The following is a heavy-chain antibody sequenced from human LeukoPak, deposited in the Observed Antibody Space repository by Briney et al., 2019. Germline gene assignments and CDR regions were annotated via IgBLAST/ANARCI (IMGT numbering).Heavy chain of an antibody. CDR1: GGSISSYY. V-gene: IGHV4-59*01. CDR3: ARVLYSSSWYHYYYYMDV. CDR2: IYYSGST. Sequence: PSETLSLTCTVSGGSISSYYWSWIRQPPGKGLEWIGYIYYSGSTNYNPSLKSRVTISVDTSKNQFSLKLSSVTAADTAVYYCARVLYSSSWYHYYYYMDVWGKGTTVTVSS. D-gene: IGHD6-13*01. J-gene: IGHJ6*03.